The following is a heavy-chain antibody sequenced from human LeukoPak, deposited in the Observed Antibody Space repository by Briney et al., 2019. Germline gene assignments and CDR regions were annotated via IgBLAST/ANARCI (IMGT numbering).Heavy chain of an antibody. CDR1: GYTFTGYY. CDR2: INPNSGGT. V-gene: IGHV1-2*02. D-gene: IGHD3-22*01. CDR3: AREYYDSSGYHLDY. J-gene: IGHJ4*02. Sequence: ASVKVSCKASGYTFTGYYMHWVRQAPGQGLEWMRWINPNSGGTNYAQKFQGRVTMTRDTSISTAYMELSRLRSDDTAVYYCAREYYDSSGYHLDYWGQGTLVTVSS.